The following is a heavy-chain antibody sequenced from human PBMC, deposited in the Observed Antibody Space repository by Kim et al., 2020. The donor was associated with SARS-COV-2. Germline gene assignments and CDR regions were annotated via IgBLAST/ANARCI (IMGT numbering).Heavy chain of an antibody. D-gene: IGHD6-19*01. V-gene: IGHV3-9*01. CDR1: GFTFDDYA. CDR2: ISWNSGSI. CDR3: AKDYSSGWSAKYYFDY. Sequence: GGSLRLSCAASGFTFDDYAMHWVRQAPGKGLEWVSGISWNSGSIGYADSVKGRFTISRDNAKNSLYLQMNSLRAEDTALYYCAKDYSSGWSAKYYFDYW. J-gene: IGHJ4*01.